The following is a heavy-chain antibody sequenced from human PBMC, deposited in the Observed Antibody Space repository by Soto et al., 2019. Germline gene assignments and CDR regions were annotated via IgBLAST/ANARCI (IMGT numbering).Heavy chain of an antibody. CDR1: GFTFSSYS. Sequence: PGGSLRLSCAASGFTFSSYSMNWVRQAPGKGLEWVSYISSSSSTIYYADSVKGRFTISRDNAKNSLYLQMNSLRDEDTAVYYCARDPRYYGSGSYMDYYYGMDVWGQGTTVTVSS. CDR3: ARDPRYYGSGSYMDYYYGMDV. CDR2: ISSSSSTI. J-gene: IGHJ6*02. V-gene: IGHV3-48*02. D-gene: IGHD3-10*01.